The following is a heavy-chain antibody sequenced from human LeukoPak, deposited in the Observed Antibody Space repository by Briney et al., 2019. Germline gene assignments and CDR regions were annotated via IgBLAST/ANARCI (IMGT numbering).Heavy chain of an antibody. Sequence: GGSLRLSCAASGFTFDDYGMSWVRQAPGKGLEWVSGINWNGGSTGYADSVKGRFTISRDNSKNTLYLQMNSLRPEDTAVYYCARESVGYCSTSICPNWFDPWGQGTLVTVSS. CDR2: INWNGGST. D-gene: IGHD2-2*01. CDR1: GFTFDDYG. V-gene: IGHV3-20*04. CDR3: ARESVGYCSTSICPNWFDP. J-gene: IGHJ5*02.